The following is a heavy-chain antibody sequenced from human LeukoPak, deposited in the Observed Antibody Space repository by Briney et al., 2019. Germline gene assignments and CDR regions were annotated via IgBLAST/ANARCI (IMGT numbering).Heavy chain of an antibody. D-gene: IGHD2-2*01. CDR1: EFTFRSYW. J-gene: IGHJ3*02. Sequence: GGSLRLSCVVSEFTFRSYWMSWVRQAPGKGLEWVANIKEDGSEKYYVDSVKGRFTFSRDNAISRDNAKNSLFLQMNSLRAEDTAVYYCASLLSGGFDIWGQGTMVTVSS. V-gene: IGHV3-7*03. CDR2: IKEDGSEK. CDR3: ASLLSGGFDI.